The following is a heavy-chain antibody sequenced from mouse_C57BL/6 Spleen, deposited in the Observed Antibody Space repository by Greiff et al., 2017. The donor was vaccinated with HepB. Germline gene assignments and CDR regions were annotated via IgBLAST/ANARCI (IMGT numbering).Heavy chain of an antibody. J-gene: IGHJ3*01. D-gene: IGHD2-4*01. V-gene: IGHV1-61*01. CDR2: IYPSDSET. CDR3: ARGGAYDYDSAWFAY. Sequence: QVQLQQSGAELVRPGSSVKLSCKASGYTFTSYWMDWVKQRPGQGLEWIGNIYPSDSETHYNQKFKDKATLTVDNSSSTAYMQLSSLTSEDSAVYYCARGGAYDYDSAWFAYWGQGTLVTVSA. CDR1: GYTFTSYW.